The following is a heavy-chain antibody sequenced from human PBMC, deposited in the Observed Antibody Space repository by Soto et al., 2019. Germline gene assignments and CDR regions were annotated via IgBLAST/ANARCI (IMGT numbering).Heavy chain of an antibody. CDR3: ARHVDSTRAYYFDY. D-gene: IGHD5-18*01. CDR2: IYYSGTT. V-gene: IGHV4-59*01. CDR1: GGSISSYY. Sequence: SETLSLTCTVSGGSISSYYLSWIRQPPGKGLEWIGYIYYSGTTDYNPSLKSRVTISVDRSKNQFSLKLNSVTAADTAVYYCARHVDSTRAYYFDYWGQGTLVTVSS. J-gene: IGHJ4*02.